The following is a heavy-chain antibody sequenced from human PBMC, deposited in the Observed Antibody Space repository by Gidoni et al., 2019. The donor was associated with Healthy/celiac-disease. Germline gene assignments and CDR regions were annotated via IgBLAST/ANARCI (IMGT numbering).Heavy chain of an antibody. D-gene: IGHD2-15*01. J-gene: IGHJ6*02. CDR1: GFTFSSYG. CDR2: ISYDGSNK. V-gene: IGHV3-30*18. CDR3: AKDGLVAARRPRGMDV. Sequence: QVQLVESGGGVVQPGRSLRLSCAASGFTFSSYGMHWVRQAPGKGLEWVAVISYDGSNKYYADSVKGRFTISRDNSKNTLYLQMNSLRAEDTAVYYCAKDGLVAARRPRGMDVWGQGTTVTVSS.